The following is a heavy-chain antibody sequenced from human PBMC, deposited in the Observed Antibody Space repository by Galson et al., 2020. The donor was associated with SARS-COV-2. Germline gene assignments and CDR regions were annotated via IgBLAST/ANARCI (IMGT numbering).Heavy chain of an antibody. J-gene: IGHJ4*02. D-gene: IGHD2-8*02. CDR3: ARGLDGTGRFNGWDY. Sequence: SETLSLTCAVYGGSFSGYFWSWIRQPPGKGLEWIGEVNHSGSTNYNPSLKSRVTISVDTSKHQFSLKLSSVTAADTAVYYCARGLDGTGRFNGWDYWGQGTLVTVSS. CDR1: GGSFSGYF. CDR2: VNHSGST. V-gene: IGHV4-34*01.